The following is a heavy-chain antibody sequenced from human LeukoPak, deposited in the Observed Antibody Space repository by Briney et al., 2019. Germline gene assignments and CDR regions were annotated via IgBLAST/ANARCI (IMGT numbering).Heavy chain of an antibody. D-gene: IGHD3-10*01. CDR2: INHSGST. CDR3: GSKSYGSGSYYNFINYYYGMDV. Sequence: PSETLSLTCAVYGVSFSGYYWSWIRQPPGKGLEWIGDINHSGSTNYNPSLKSRLTISVNTSKNQFSLKLSSVTAADTAVYYCGSKSYGSGSYYNFINYYYGMDVWGQGTTVTVSS. CDR1: GVSFSGYY. J-gene: IGHJ6*02. V-gene: IGHV4-34*01.